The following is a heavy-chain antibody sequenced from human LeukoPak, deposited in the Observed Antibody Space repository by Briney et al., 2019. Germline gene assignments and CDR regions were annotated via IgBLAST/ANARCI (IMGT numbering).Heavy chain of an antibody. D-gene: IGHD5-18*01. CDR3: ARDPSRGYTYGYGDY. V-gene: IGHV3-7*01. CDR1: GFSFSSYW. Sequence: PGGSLRLSCAASGFSFSSYWMNWFRQPPGKGLEWEANIKRDGTEKYYVDSVKGRFTISRDNAKKSLYLQMNSLRAEDTGVYYCARDPSRGYTYGYGDYWGQGILVTVSS. J-gene: IGHJ4*02. CDR2: IKRDGTEK.